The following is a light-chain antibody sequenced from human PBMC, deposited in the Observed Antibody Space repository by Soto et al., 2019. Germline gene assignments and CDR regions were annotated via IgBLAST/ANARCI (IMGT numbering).Light chain of an antibody. CDR3: QQAASFPLI. J-gene: IGKJ4*01. Sequence: DIQMTQSPSSVSAFVGDRVTITCRASQGITSWLAWYQQRPGKAPELLVYAASSLQSGVPSRFSGSGSGTDFILTISSLQPEDSGTYYCQQAASFPLIFGGGTKVEIK. CDR2: AAS. CDR1: QGITSW. V-gene: IGKV1-12*01.